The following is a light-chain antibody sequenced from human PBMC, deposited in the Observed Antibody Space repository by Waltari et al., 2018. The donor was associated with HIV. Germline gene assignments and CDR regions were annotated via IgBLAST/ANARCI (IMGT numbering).Light chain of an antibody. J-gene: IGLJ3*02. CDR1: TGPVTNAHY. Sequence: QAVVTQEPSLTVSPGGTVTLTCDSSTGPVTNAHYPYWLQQRPGQAPMTLIFDTTKRHSWTPARFSGSLLGGKAALTLSGAQSEDEAEYYCLLSYNGARVFGGGTKVNVL. CDR2: DTT. CDR3: LLSYNGARV. V-gene: IGLV7-46*01.